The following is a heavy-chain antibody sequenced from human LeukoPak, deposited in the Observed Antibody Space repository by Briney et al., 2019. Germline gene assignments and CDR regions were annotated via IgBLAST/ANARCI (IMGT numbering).Heavy chain of an antibody. Sequence: GASVTVSFKASGYTFTSYDINWVRQAAGQGVEGMGWMNPNSGKTGYAQKFQGRVTMTRNTSISTAYMELSSLRSEDTAVYYCARGWYDFWSGYYISYYYGMDVWGQGTTVTVSS. CDR3: ARGWYDFWSGYYISYYYGMDV. V-gene: IGHV1-8*01. CDR2: MNPNSGKT. J-gene: IGHJ6*02. D-gene: IGHD3-3*01. CDR1: GYTFTSYD.